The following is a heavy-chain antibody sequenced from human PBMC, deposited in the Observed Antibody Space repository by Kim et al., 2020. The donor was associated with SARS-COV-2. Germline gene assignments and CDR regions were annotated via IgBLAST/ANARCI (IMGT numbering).Heavy chain of an antibody. V-gene: IGHV4-59*01. CDR1: GGSISSYY. D-gene: IGHD6-13*01. CDR2: IYYSGST. CDR3: ARIFHSSSWYAVAPSRGYNWFDP. J-gene: IGHJ5*02. Sequence: SETLSLTCTVSGGSISSYYWSWIRQPPGKGLEWIGYIYYSGSTNYNPSLKSRVTISVDTSKNQFSLKLSSVTAADTAVYYCARIFHSSSWYAVAPSRGYNWFDPWGQGTLVTVSS.